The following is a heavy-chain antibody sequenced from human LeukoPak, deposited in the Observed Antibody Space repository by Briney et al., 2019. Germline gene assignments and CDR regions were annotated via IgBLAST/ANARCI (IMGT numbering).Heavy chain of an antibody. Sequence: TSETLSLTCTVSGGSISGYYWSWIRQPPGKGLEWIGYIYSSGSTNYNPSLKSRVIISVDTSKNQFSLKLRSVTAADTAVYYCAEHGPGGYFDYWGQGTLVTVSS. V-gene: IGHV4-59*08. CDR2: IYSSGST. D-gene: IGHD3-10*01. CDR1: GGSISGYY. J-gene: IGHJ4*02. CDR3: AEHGPGGYFDY.